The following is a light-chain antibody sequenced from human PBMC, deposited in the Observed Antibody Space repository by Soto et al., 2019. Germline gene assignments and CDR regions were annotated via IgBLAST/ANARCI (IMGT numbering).Light chain of an antibody. J-gene: IGKJ2*01. V-gene: IGKV3-15*01. Sequence: EIAMTQPPATLSVSRGERCTLSCRASQSVSSNLAWYQQKPGQAPRLLIYAASARATGIPARFSGSGSGTDFTLTISSLQSEDFAVYYCQQYNNWPYTLGQGTKVDIK. CDR1: QSVSSN. CDR2: AAS. CDR3: QQYNNWPYT.